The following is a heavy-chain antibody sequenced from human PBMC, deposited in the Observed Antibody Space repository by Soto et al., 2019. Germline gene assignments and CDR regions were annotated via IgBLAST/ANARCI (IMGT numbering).Heavy chain of an antibody. CDR3: ARGRKPGVRFLEWLLHKWFDP. V-gene: IGHV4-34*01. D-gene: IGHD3-3*01. J-gene: IGHJ5*02. CDR1: GGSFSGYY. CDR2: INHSGST. Sequence: SETLSLTCAVYGGSFSGYYWSWVRQPPGKGLEWIGEINHSGSTNYNPSLKSRVTISVDTSKNQNSLKLSSVTAADTAVYYWARGRKPGVRFLEWLLHKWFDPWGQGTLVTVSS.